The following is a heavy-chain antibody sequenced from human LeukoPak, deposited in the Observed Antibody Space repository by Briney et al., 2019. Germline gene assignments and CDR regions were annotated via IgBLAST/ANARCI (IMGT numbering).Heavy chain of an antibody. V-gene: IGHV3-33*01. CDR1: GFSFSTY. CDR2: IWYDGSNK. CDR3: ARDTGRFLEWLSFDY. Sequence: PGGSLRLSCAASGFSFSTYMHWVRQAPGKGLEWVAFIWYDGSNKYYADSVKGRFTISRDNSKNTLYLQMNSLRAEDTAVYYCARDTGRFLEWLSFDYWGQGTLVTVSS. D-gene: IGHD3-3*01. J-gene: IGHJ4*02.